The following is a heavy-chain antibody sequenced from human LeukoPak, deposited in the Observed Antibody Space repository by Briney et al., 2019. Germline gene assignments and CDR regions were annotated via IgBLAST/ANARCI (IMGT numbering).Heavy chain of an antibody. V-gene: IGHV5-51*01. CDR3: ATVYCSHGVCSPNWFDP. CDR1: GYSFTTYW. CDR2: IYPGDSDT. Sequence: KLGESLNISCKASGYSFTTYWIGWVRHMSRKGLEWMGIIYPGDSDTRYSPSFQGQVTISADKSIYTAYLHWSSLKASDTAMYYCATVYCSHGVCSPNWFDPWGQGTLVTVSS. D-gene: IGHD2-8*01. J-gene: IGHJ5*02.